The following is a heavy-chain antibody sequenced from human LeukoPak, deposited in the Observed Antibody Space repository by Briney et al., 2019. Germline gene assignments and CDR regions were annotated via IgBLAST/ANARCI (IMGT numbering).Heavy chain of an antibody. J-gene: IGHJ4*02. CDR1: GFTFSSYS. CDR2: ISSSSSYI. V-gene: IGHV3-21*01. CDR3: AKKLGTTDY. D-gene: IGHD7-27*01. Sequence: GGSLRLSCAASGFTFSSYSMNWVRQAPGKGLEWVSSISSSSSYIYYADSVKGGFSISRDNAKNSLYLQMNSLRAEDTAVYYCAKKLGTTDYWGQGTLVTVSS.